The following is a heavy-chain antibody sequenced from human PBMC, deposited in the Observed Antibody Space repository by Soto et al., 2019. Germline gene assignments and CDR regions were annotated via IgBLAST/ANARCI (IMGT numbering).Heavy chain of an antibody. J-gene: IGHJ4*02. D-gene: IGHD3-22*01. CDR1: GFTFSGSA. CDR2: IRSKANSYAT. Sequence: EVQLVESGGGLVQPGGSLKLSCAASGFTFSGSAMHWVRQASGKGLEWVGGIRSKANSYATAYAASVKGRFTISRDDSNNTAYLQMNSLKTEDTAVYYCTRSEIYYYDSSGYYPPFDYWGQGTLVTVSS. V-gene: IGHV3-73*02. CDR3: TRSEIYYYDSSGYYPPFDY.